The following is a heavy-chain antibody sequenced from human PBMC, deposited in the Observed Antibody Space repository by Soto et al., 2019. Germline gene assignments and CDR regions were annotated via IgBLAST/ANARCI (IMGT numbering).Heavy chain of an antibody. CDR3: ARDERRSSGRNFDY. V-gene: IGHV4-30-2*01. J-gene: IGHJ4*02. CDR2: IYHYGNP. CDR1: GASLRSGDSS. Sequence: TLSLTCAVSGASLRSGDSSWSWIRQPPGRGLEYIGFIYHYGNPYYNPSLKSRVTISVDRSKNQISLRLSSVNAADTAVYFCARDERRSSGRNFDYWGRGILVTV. D-gene: IGHD6-6*01.